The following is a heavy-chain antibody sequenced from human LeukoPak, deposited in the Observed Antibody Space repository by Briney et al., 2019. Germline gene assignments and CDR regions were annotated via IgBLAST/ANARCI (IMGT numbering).Heavy chain of an antibody. D-gene: IGHD3-22*01. CDR1: GFTFSSYA. CDR3: AKDPEIVVVITTGFDY. Sequence: GSLRLSCAASGFTFSSYAMSWVRQAPGKGLEWVSAISGSGGSTYYADSVKGRFTISRDNSKNTLYLQMNSLRAEDTAVYYCAKDPEIVVVITTGFDYWGQGTLVTVSS. CDR2: ISGSGGST. V-gene: IGHV3-23*01. J-gene: IGHJ4*02.